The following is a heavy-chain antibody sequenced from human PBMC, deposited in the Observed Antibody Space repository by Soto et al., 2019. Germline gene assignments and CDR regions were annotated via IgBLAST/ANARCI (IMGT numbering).Heavy chain of an antibody. V-gene: IGHV4-4*02. J-gene: IGHJ5*02. CDR1: GGSISSSNW. D-gene: IGHD3-10*01. CDR2: IYHSGST. Sequence: QVQLQESGPGLVKPSGTLSLTCAVSGGSISSSNWWSWVRQPPGKGLEWIGEIYHSGSTNYNPSLKRRVPLSVDKSRNQSALQLSPVTAADTAVYYCARGGSYGWGNNWFDPWGQGTLVTVSS. CDR3: ARGGSYGWGNNWFDP.